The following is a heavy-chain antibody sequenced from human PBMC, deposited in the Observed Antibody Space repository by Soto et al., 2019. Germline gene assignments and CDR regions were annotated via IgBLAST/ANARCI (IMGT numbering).Heavy chain of an antibody. D-gene: IGHD6-13*01. J-gene: IGHJ4*02. Sequence: GGSLRLSCAASGFTFSSYAMHWVRQAPGKGLEWVAVISYDGSNKYYADSVKGRFTISRDNSKNTLYLQMNSLRAEDTAVYYCARDLAAGDYWGQGTLVTSPQ. CDR1: GFTFSSYA. CDR3: ARDLAAGDY. CDR2: ISYDGSNK. V-gene: IGHV3-30-3*01.